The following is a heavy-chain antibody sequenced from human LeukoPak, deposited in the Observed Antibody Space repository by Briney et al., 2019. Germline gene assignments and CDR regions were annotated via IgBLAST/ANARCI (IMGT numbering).Heavy chain of an antibody. V-gene: IGHV1-18*04. Sequence: ASVKVSCKASGYTFTSYYMHWVRQAPGQGLEWMGWISSYNDNTNYAQILQGRVTMTTDTSTSTAYMELRSLRPDDTAVYYCARYCVGGSCYSRELDYWGQGTLVTVSS. CDR1: GYTFTSYY. D-gene: IGHD2-15*01. CDR2: ISSYNDNT. J-gene: IGHJ4*02. CDR3: ARYCVGGSCYSRELDY.